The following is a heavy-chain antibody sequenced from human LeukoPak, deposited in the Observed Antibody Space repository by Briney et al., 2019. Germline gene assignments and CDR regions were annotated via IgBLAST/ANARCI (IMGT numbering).Heavy chain of an antibody. CDR3: ACSYGSGSYYR. CDR2: IYYSGST. V-gene: IGHV4-59*01. Sequence: SETLSLTCTVSGGSISSYYWSWIRQPPGKGLEYIGYIYYSGSTNYNPSLKSRVTISVDTSKNQFSLKLSSVTDADTAVYYCACSYGSGSYYRWGQGTLVTVSS. D-gene: IGHD3-10*01. J-gene: IGHJ4*02. CDR1: GGSISSYY.